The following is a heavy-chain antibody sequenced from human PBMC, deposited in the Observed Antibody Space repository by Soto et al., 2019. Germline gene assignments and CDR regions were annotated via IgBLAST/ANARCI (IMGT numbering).Heavy chain of an antibody. CDR2: ISSSSYI. CDR1: GFPFSSYS. Sequence: EVQLVESGGGLVKPGGSLRLSCAASGFPFSSYSMNWVRQAPGKGLEWVSSISSSSYIYYAHSLQGRFTISRDNAKTSLYLQMNSMTAEDTAVYYWARGPPMATITFVAYWGQGTLVTVSS. V-gene: IGHV3-21*01. D-gene: IGHD5-12*01. CDR3: ARGPPMATITFVAY. J-gene: IGHJ4*02.